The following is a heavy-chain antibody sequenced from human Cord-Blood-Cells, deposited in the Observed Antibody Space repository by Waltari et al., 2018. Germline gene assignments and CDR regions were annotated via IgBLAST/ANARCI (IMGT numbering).Heavy chain of an antibody. CDR1: GYTFTGYY. J-gene: IGHJ3*02. CDR2: INPNSGGT. D-gene: IGHD1-26*01. Sequence: QVQLVQSGAEVKKPGASVKVSCKASGYTFTGYYMHWVRQAPGQGLEWMGWINPNSGGTNYAQKLQGRVTMTRDTSISTAYMELSRLRSDDTAVYYCARGEWELLRDAFDIWGQGTMVTVSS. V-gene: IGHV1-2*02. CDR3: ARGEWELLRDAFDI.